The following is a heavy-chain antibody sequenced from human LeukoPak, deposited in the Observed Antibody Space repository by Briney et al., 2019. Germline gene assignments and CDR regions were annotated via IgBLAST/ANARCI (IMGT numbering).Heavy chain of an antibody. CDR3: ARGGRVITMVRGVIITPPHY. V-gene: IGHV1-18*01. J-gene: IGHJ4*02. CDR2: ISAYNGNT. D-gene: IGHD3-10*01. Sequence: ASVKLSCKASVYAFTSYGISWVRQAPGQGLEWMGWISAYNGNTNYAQKLQGRVTMTTDTSTSTAYMELRSLRSDDTAVYYCARGGRVITMVRGVIITPPHYWGQGTLVTVSS. CDR1: VYAFTSYG.